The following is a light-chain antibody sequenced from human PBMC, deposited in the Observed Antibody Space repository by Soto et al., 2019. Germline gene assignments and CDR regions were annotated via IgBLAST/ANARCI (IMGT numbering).Light chain of an antibody. Sequence: EIVLTQSPVTLSLSPGETVALFCRASQGVSSNLAWYHQRPGQPPRLLIHGAFTRATGTPDRFIGSGFGTDFTLTINRLEPEDFGVYYCQQYAPLLPVTFGGGTTVEVK. J-gene: IGKJ4*01. CDR1: QGVSSN. CDR2: GAF. V-gene: IGKV3-20*01. CDR3: QQYAPLLPVT.